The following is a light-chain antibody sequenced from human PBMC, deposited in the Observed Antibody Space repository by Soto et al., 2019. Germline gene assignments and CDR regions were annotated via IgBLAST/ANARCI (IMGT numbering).Light chain of an antibody. CDR1: QSVSSN. Sequence: EIVMTQSPATLSVSPGERATLSCRASQSVSSNLAWYQQKPGQAPRLLIYGASTRATGIPARFSGSGSGTEVTLTIISLQSEDFAIYFCQQYNNWPPDRTFGQGTKVEIK. CDR3: QQYNNWPPDRT. J-gene: IGKJ1*01. CDR2: GAS. V-gene: IGKV3-15*01.